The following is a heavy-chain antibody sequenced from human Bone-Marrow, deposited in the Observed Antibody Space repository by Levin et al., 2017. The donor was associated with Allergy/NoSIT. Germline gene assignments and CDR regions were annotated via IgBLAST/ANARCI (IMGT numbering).Heavy chain of an antibody. CDR2: IIFIVFIT. V-gene: IGHV3-23*01. CDR3: AKDIKIVTISFSGYPEIDY. CDR1: VFTFIIYS. Sequence: GESLNISFSASVFTFIIYSIIFFLHSPVNFLYFFSSIIFIVFITYYADSVKGLFTISRDNSKNTLYLQMNSLRAEDTAVYYCAKDIKIVTISFSGYPEIDYWGQGTLVTVSS. D-gene: IGHD3-16*02. J-gene: IGHJ4*02.